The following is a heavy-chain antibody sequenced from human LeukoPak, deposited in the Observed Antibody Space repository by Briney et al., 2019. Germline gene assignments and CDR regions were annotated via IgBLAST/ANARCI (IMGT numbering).Heavy chain of an antibody. J-gene: IGHJ4*02. Sequence: PGGPLRLSCAASGFAFSTYWMSWVRQAPGKGLECVANIKQDGSEKYYVDSVKGRFTISRDNAKKSLYLQMNSLRAEDTAVYYCASQSSGGFFEDYWGQGTLVTVSS. CDR1: GFAFSTYW. D-gene: IGHD3-3*01. CDR3: ASQSSGGFFEDY. CDR2: IKQDGSEK. V-gene: IGHV3-7*01.